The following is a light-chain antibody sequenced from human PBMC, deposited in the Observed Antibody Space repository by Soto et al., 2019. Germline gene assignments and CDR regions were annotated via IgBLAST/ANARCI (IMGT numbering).Light chain of an antibody. Sequence: DIQMTQSPSTLSASVGDRVTITCRASQSISNWLAWYQQKPGKAPKLLIYDVSSLESGVPSRFSGSRSGTEFTLTISSLQPDDFATYYCQQYHSRRTFGQGTKVDIK. CDR2: DVS. J-gene: IGKJ1*01. CDR3: QQYHSRRT. CDR1: QSISNW. V-gene: IGKV1-5*01.